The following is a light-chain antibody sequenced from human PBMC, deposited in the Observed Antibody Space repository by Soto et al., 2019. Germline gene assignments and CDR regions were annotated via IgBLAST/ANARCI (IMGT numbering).Light chain of an antibody. J-gene: IGLJ3*02. V-gene: IGLV1-44*01. Sequence: QSVLTQPPSASGTPGQRVIISCSGSNSNIGTYTVNWYQQLPGTAPKLLIYTDYQRPSGVPDRFSGSKSGTSASLAISGLQSEDEADYYCASWDDSLSVGVFGGGTKLTVL. CDR3: ASWDDSLSVGV. CDR2: TDY. CDR1: NSNIGTYT.